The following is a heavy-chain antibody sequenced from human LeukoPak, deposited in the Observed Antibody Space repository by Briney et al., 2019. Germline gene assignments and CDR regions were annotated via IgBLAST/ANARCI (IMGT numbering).Heavy chain of an antibody. CDR3: VREDTPATANY. V-gene: IGHV3-23*01. D-gene: IGHD2-21*02. CDR1: GFNFANHA. CDR2: ISGGGDIT. Sequence: GGSLRLSCAASGFNFANHAMSWVRQTPGKGLEWVSTISGGGDITYYADSVTGRFTISRDNSKDTLFLQMHSLRPGDTAVYYCVREDTPATANYWGQGTLVTISS. J-gene: IGHJ4*02.